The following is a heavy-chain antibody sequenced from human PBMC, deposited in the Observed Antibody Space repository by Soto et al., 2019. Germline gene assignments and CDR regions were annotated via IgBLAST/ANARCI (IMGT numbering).Heavy chain of an antibody. CDR3: AKDARFGDRLPTAIDY. CDR1: GFTFSIYV. CDR2: ISGSGGST. Sequence: PGGSLRLSCAASGFTFSIYVMSWVRQAPGKGLEWVSAISGSGGSTYYADSVKGRFTISRDNSKNTLYLQMNSLRAEDTAVYYCAKDARFGDRLPTAIDYWGQGTLVTVSS. J-gene: IGHJ4*02. V-gene: IGHV3-23*01. D-gene: IGHD3-10*01.